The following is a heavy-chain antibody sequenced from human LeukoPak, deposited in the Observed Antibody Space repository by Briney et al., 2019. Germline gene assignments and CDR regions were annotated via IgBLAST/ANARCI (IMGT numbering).Heavy chain of an antibody. CDR1: GGSISSGGYY. V-gene: IGHV4-30-2*01. D-gene: IGHD3-10*01. Sequence: SETLSLTCTVSGGSISSGGYYWSWIRQPPGKGLEWIGYIYHSGSTYYNPSLKSRVTISVDRSKNQFSLKLSSVTAADTAVYYCARDRGTYLSYFDYWGQGTLVTVSS. J-gene: IGHJ4*02. CDR3: ARDRGTYLSYFDY. CDR2: IYHSGST.